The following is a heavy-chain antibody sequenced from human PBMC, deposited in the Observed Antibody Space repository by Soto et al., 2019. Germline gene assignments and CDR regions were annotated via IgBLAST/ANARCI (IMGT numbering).Heavy chain of an antibody. CDR3: AKDPPGSGITLGGDDFDI. Sequence: EVQLLESGGGLVQPGGSLRLSCAASGFTFSSYAMSWVRQAPGKGLEWVSAISGSGGSTYYADSVKGRFTISRDNSKNALYLQMDSRRAEDTAVYYCAKDPPGSGITLGGDDFDIWGQGTMVTVSS. CDR2: ISGSGGST. V-gene: IGHV3-23*01. D-gene: IGHD3-10*01. CDR1: GFTFSSYA. J-gene: IGHJ3*02.